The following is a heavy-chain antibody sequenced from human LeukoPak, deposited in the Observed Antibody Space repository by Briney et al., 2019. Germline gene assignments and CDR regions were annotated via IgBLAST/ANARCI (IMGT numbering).Heavy chain of an antibody. CDR3: AKDDRIMITFGGVIVPRAFDI. Sequence: GRSLRLSCAAPGFTFDDYAMHWVRQAPGKGLEWVSGISWNSGSIGYADSVKGRFTISRDNAKNSLYLQMNSLRAEDTALYYCAKDDRIMITFGGVIVPRAFDIWGQGTMVTVSS. D-gene: IGHD3-16*02. CDR2: ISWNSGSI. V-gene: IGHV3-9*01. CDR1: GFTFDDYA. J-gene: IGHJ3*02.